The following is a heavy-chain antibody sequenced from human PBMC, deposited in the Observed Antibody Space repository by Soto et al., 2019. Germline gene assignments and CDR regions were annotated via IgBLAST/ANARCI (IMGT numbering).Heavy chain of an antibody. J-gene: IGHJ4*02. D-gene: IGHD3-22*01. V-gene: IGHV3-23*01. CDR3: AKEVLYYYDSSGYYFDY. Sequence: PGGSLRLSCAASGFTFSSYAMSWVRQAPGKGLEWVSAISGSGGSTYYADSVKGRFTISRDNSKNTLYLQMNSLRAEDTAVYYCAKEVLYYYDSSGYYFDYWGQGTLVTVSS. CDR1: GFTFSSYA. CDR2: ISGSGGST.